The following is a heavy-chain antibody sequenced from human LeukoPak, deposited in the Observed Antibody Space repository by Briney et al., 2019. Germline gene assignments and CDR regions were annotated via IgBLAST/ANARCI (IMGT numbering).Heavy chain of an antibody. CDR2: IYTSGST. J-gene: IGHJ4*02. V-gene: IGHV4-61*02. Sequence: SETLSLTCTVSGGSISSGSYYWSWIRQPAGKGLEWIGRIYTSGSTNYNPSLKSRVTISVDTSKNQFSLKLSSVTAADTAVYYCAGGLGGILTGYKDYWGQGTLVTVSS. CDR3: AGGLGGILTGYKDY. CDR1: GGSISSGSYY. D-gene: IGHD3-9*01.